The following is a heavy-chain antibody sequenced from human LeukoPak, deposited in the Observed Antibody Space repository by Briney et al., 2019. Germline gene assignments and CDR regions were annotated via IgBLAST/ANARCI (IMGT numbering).Heavy chain of an antibody. CDR1: GGSISSGSYY. J-gene: IGHJ4*02. D-gene: IGHD3-22*01. Sequence: SQTLSLTCTVSGGSISSGSYYWSWIRQPAGKGLEWIGRIYTSGSTNWNPSLKSRVTISVDTSKNQFSLKLSSVTAADTAVYYCARGTYYDSSGYYLPYFDYWGQGTLVTVSS. CDR3: ARGTYYDSSGYYLPYFDY. V-gene: IGHV4-61*02. CDR2: IYTSGST.